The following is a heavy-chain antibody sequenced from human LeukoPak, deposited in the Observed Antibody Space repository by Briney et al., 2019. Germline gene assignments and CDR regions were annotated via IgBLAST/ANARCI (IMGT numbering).Heavy chain of an antibody. CDR2: IKQDGSEK. D-gene: IGHD2-15*01. CDR3: ARALSVANFGFDI. CDR1: GFTFSSYW. V-gene: IGHV3-7*01. J-gene: IGHJ3*02. Sequence: GGSLRLSCAASGFTFSSYWMSWVRQAPGKGLEWVANIKQDGSEKYYVDSVKGRFTISRDNAKNSLYLQMNSLRAEDTAVYYCARALSVANFGFDIWGQGTMVTVSS.